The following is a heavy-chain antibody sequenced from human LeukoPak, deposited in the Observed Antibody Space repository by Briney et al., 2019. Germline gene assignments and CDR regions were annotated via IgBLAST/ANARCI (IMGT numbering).Heavy chain of an antibody. CDR3: ARDNSGSYYPWCPDY. V-gene: IGHV3-21*01. CDR1: GFTFSSYS. J-gene: IGHJ4*02. CDR2: ISSSSSYI. Sequence: PGGSLRLSCAASGFTFSSYSMNWVRQAPGKGLEWVSSISSSSSYIYYADSLKGRFTISRDNAKNSLYLQMNSLRAEDTAVYYCARDNSGSYYPWCPDYWGKGTLVTVSS. D-gene: IGHD1-26*01.